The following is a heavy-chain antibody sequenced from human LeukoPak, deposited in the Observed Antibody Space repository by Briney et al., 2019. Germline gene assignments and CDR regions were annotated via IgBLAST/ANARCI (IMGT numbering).Heavy chain of an antibody. CDR2: IYSGGST. Sequence: GGSLRLSCAASGFTFSSYSMSWVRQSPGKGLEWVSVIYSGGSTYYADSVKGRSTISRDNSKNTLYLQMNSLRAEDTAVYYCARVSGGDYPLGMDVWGQGTTVTVSS. CDR3: ARVSGGDYPLGMDV. D-gene: IGHD4-17*01. J-gene: IGHJ6*02. CDR1: GFTFSSYS. V-gene: IGHV3-53*01.